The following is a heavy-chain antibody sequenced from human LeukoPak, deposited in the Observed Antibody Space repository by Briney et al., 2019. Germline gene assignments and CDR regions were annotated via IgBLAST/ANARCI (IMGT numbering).Heavy chain of an antibody. CDR3: ARGSAGTTEDFDY. J-gene: IGHJ4*02. V-gene: IGHV4-59*01. D-gene: IGHD1-1*01. CDR1: GGSISSYY. CDR2: IYYSGST. Sequence: SETLSPTCTVSGGSISSYYWSWIRQPPGKGLEWIGYIYYSGSTNYNPSLKSRVTISVDTSKNQFSLKLSSVTAADTAVYYCARGSAGTTEDFDYWGQGTLVTVSS.